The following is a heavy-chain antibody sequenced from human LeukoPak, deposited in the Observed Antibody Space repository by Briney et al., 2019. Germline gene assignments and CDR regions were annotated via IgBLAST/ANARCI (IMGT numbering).Heavy chain of an antibody. CDR2: ISAYNGNT. Sequence: GASVKVSCKASGYTFTSYGISWVRQAPGQGLEWMGWISAYNGNTNYAQKFQGRVTMTRDTSIGTAYMELSRLRSDDTALYYCARGTTLTTLPYYYYYMDVWGEGTTVTVSS. V-gene: IGHV1-18*01. CDR1: GYTFTSYG. CDR3: ARGTTLTTLPYYYYYMDV. J-gene: IGHJ6*03. D-gene: IGHD4-17*01.